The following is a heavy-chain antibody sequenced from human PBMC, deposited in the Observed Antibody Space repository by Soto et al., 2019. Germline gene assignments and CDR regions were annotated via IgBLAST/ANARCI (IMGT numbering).Heavy chain of an antibody. V-gene: IGHV3-30-3*01. CDR1: GFTFSNYI. D-gene: IGHD3-22*01. Sequence: GGSLRLSCAASGFTFSNYILHWVRQAPGKGLDWVAMILHDGNNRYYADSVKGRFTISRDNSKNTLYLQMNSLRAEDTAVYYCARSPGMYYYDSSGYYHYDYWGQGNLVTVSS. CDR2: ILHDGNNR. J-gene: IGHJ4*02. CDR3: ARSPGMYYYDSSGYYHYDY.